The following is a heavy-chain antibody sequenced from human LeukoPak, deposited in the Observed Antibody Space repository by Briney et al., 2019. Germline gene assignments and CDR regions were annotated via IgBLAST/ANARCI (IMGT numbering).Heavy chain of an antibody. CDR2: IYYSGST. J-gene: IGHJ4*02. V-gene: IGHV4-59*12. Sequence: SETLSLTCTVSGGSISSYYWSWIRQPPGKGLEWIGYIYYSGSTNYNPSLKSRVTISVDTSKNQFSLEINYVSPEDTAIYYCARDMGSYGHPFSFDYWGQGTLVTVSS. CDR3: ARDMGSYGHPFSFDY. CDR1: GGSISSYY. D-gene: IGHD3-16*01.